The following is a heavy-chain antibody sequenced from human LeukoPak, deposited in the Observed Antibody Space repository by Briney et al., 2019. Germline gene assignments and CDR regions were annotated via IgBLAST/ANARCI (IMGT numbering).Heavy chain of an antibody. CDR1: GFTFSSYS. J-gene: IGHJ4*02. V-gene: IGHV3-48*02. D-gene: IGHD3-9*01. Sequence: PGGSLRLSCAASGFTFSSYSMSWVRQAPGKGLEWVAYISSSSSTLHYADPVKGRFTISRDNANNSLYLQMNSLRDEDTAVYYCASRPVLTGDYFDYWGQGTLVTVSS. CDR3: ASRPVLTGDYFDY. CDR2: ISSSSSTL.